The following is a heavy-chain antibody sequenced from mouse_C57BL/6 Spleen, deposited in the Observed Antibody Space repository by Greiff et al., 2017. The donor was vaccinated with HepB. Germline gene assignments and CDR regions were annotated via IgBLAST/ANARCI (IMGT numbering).Heavy chain of an antibody. J-gene: IGHJ3*01. D-gene: IGHD1-1*02. CDR3: ARREGGNPGFAY. CDR1: GYTFTDYY. V-gene: IGHV1-26*01. CDR2: INPNNGGT. Sequence: EVQLQQSGPELVKPGASVKISCKASGYTFTDYYMNWVKQSHGKSLEWIGDINPNNGGTSYNQKFKGKATLTVDKSSSTAYMELRSLTSEDSAVYYCARREGGNPGFAYWGQGTLVTVSA.